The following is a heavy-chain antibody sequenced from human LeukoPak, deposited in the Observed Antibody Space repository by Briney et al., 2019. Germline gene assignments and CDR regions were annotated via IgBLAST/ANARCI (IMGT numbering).Heavy chain of an antibody. CDR3: ARVPRGAAPSGYFDY. Sequence: SETLSLTRTVSGGSISSYYWSWIRQPPGKGLEWIGYIYYSGSTNYNPSLKSRVTISVDTSKNQLSLKLSSVTAADTAVYYCARVPRGAAPSGYFDYWGQGTLVTASS. CDR2: IYYSGST. D-gene: IGHD3-3*01. CDR1: GGSISSYY. V-gene: IGHV4-59*01. J-gene: IGHJ4*02.